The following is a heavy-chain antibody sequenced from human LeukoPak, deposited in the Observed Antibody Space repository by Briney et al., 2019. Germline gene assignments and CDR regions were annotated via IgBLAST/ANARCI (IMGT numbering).Heavy chain of an antibody. CDR1: GFTFSSYA. CDR3: AKGRIFGVVIED. Sequence: GGSLRLSCAASGFTFSSYAMSWVRQAPGKGLEWVSAISGSGGSTYYADSVKGRLTISRDNSKNTLYLQMNSLRAEDTAVYYCAKGRIFGVVIEDWGQGTLVTVSS. CDR2: ISGSGGST. J-gene: IGHJ4*02. D-gene: IGHD3-3*01. V-gene: IGHV3-23*01.